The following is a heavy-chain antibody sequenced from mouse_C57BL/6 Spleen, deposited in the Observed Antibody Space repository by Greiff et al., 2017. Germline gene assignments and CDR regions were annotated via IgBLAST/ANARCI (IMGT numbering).Heavy chain of an antibody. CDR1: GFTFSDYG. Sequence: DVKLVESGGGLVKPGGSLKLSCAASGFTFSDYGMHWVRQAPEKGLEWVAYISSGSSTIYYADTVKGRFTISRDNAKNTLFLQMTSLRSEDTAMYYCARTARSYWYLDVWGTGTTVTVSS. V-gene: IGHV5-17*01. CDR2: ISSGSSTI. D-gene: IGHD1-1*01. J-gene: IGHJ1*03. CDR3: ARTARSYWYLDV.